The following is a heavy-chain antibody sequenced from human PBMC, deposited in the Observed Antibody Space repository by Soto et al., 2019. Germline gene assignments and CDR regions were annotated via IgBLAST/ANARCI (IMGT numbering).Heavy chain of an antibody. Sequence: GGSLRLSCAASGFTFSSYSMNWVRQAPGKGLEWVSYISSISSPIYYADSVRGRFTISRDNAKNSLYLQMNSLRAEDTAVYYCARDEGYCSGGSCYGYYYYYMDVWGKGTTVTVSS. J-gene: IGHJ6*03. CDR1: GFTFSSYS. V-gene: IGHV3-48*01. CDR2: ISSISSPI. D-gene: IGHD2-15*01. CDR3: ARDEGYCSGGSCYGYYYYYMDV.